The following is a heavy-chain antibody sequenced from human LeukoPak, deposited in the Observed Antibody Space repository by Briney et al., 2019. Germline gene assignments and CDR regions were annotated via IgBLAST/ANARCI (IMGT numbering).Heavy chain of an antibody. CDR2: IIPIFGTA. V-gene: IGHV1-69*13. Sequence: GASVKVSCKASGYSLTTYYMHWVRQAPGQGLEWMGGIIPIFGTANYAQKFQGRVTITADESTSTAYMELSSLRSEDTAVYYCARPGYSYGYYAFDIWGQGTMVTVSS. CDR1: GYSLTTYY. D-gene: IGHD5-18*01. CDR3: ARPGYSYGYYAFDI. J-gene: IGHJ3*02.